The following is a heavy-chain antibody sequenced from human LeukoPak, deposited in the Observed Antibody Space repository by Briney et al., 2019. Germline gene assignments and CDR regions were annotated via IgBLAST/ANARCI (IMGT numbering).Heavy chain of an antibody. J-gene: IGHJ4*02. CDR2: IWYDGTKK. CDR1: GFTFSNYG. V-gene: IGHV3-33*01. Sequence: GGSLRLSCAASGFTFSNYGMHWVRQAPGKGLEWVAVIWYDGTKKYYADSVKSRLTISRDNSKNTLYLEMNSLRAEDTAVYYCARDRAVRYFDYWGQGTLVTVSS. D-gene: IGHD3-16*02. CDR3: ARDRAVRYFDY.